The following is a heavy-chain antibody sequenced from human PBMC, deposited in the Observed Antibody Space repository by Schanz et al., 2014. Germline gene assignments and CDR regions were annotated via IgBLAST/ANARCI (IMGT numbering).Heavy chain of an antibody. V-gene: IGHV3-23*04. Sequence: EVQLVESGGGLVQPGGSLRLSCLASGFAFSSYGMNWLRQAPGKGLEWVSVIGVDGTTTYYADSVKGRFTISRDNSKNTLYLQMNSLRPEDTAVYYCAKGRFGELSAFDIWGQGTMXTVSS. D-gene: IGHD3-10*01. CDR3: AKGRFGELSAFDI. J-gene: IGHJ3*02. CDR1: GFAFSSYG. CDR2: IGVDGTTT.